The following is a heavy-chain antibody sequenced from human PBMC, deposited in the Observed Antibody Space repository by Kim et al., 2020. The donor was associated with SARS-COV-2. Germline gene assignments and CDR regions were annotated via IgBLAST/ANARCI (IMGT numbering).Heavy chain of an antibody. CDR2: INHSGST. CDR1: GGSFSGYY. D-gene: IGHD2-15*01. CDR3: ARGPVSSGGSCYQDY. J-gene: IGHJ4*02. V-gene: IGHV4-34*01. Sequence: SETLSLTCAVYGGSFSGYYWSWIRQPPGKGLEWIGEINHSGSTNYNPSLKSRVTISVDTSKNQFSLKLSSVTAADTAVYYCARGPVSSGGSCYQDYWGQGTLVTVSS.